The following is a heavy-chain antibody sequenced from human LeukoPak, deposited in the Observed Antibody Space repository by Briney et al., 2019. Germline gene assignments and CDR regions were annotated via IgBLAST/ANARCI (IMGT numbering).Heavy chain of an antibody. D-gene: IGHD3-22*01. CDR3: AREKKEYYYDSSGYSAYYYYGMDV. CDR2: IGTAGDT. Sequence: PGGSLRLSCAASGFTFSSYDMHWVRQATGKGLEWVSAIGTAGDTYYPGSVKGRFTISRENAKNSLYLQMNSLRAGDTAVYYCAREKKEYYYDSSGYSAYYYYGMDVWGQGTTVTVSS. J-gene: IGHJ6*02. CDR1: GFTFSSYD. V-gene: IGHV3-13*01.